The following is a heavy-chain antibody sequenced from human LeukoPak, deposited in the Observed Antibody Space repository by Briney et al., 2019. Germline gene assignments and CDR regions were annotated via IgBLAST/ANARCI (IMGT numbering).Heavy chain of an antibody. CDR2: INPNSGGT. D-gene: IGHD3-10*01. Sequence: ASVKVSCKASGYTFTGYYMHWVRQAPGQGLEWMGWINPNSGGTNYAQKFQGRVTMTRDTSISTAYMELSRLRSDDTAVYYCARDGGGTYYYGSGSYYPDYWGQGTLVTVSS. CDR3: ARDGGGTYYYGSGSYYPDY. V-gene: IGHV1-2*02. J-gene: IGHJ4*02. CDR1: GYTFTGYY.